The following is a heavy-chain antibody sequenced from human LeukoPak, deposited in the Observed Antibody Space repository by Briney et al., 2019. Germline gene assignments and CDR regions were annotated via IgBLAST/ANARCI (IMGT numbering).Heavy chain of an antibody. J-gene: IGHJ6*02. V-gene: IGHV3-23*01. CDR2: ISGSGGST. Sequence: GGSLRLSCAASGFTFSSYAMSWVRQAPGKGLEWVSAISGSGGSTYYADSVKGRFTISRDNSKNTLYLQMNSLRAEDTAVYYCAKEFGHYDSSGYYYHYYGMDVWGQGTTVTVSS. D-gene: IGHD3-22*01. CDR1: GFTFSSYA. CDR3: AKEFGHYDSSGYYYHYYGMDV.